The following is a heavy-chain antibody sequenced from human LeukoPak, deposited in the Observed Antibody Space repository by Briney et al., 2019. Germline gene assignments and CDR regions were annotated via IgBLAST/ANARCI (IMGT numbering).Heavy chain of an antibody. CDR1: GFTFSSYA. D-gene: IGHD3-9*01. J-gene: IGHJ4*02. V-gene: IGHV3-23*01. Sequence: GGSLRLSCEASGFTFSSYAMSWVRQAPGKGLEWVSAISGSGGSTYCADSVKGRFTISRDNSKNTLYLQMNSLRAEDTAVYYCATTTTGRYDILTGYHDYWGQGTLVTVSS. CDR2: ISGSGGST. CDR3: ATTTTGRYDILTGYHDY.